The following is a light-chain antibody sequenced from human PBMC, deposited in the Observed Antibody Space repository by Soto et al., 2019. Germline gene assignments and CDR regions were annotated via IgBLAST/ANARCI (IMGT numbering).Light chain of an antibody. CDR3: QQYNSYSRT. J-gene: IGKJ1*01. Sequence: DIQMTQSPSTLSASVGDRVTITCRASQSISSWLAWYQQKPGKAPNLLFYDASSLQSGVPSRFSGSGSGTEFTLTSSSLQPDDFATYYCQQYNSYSRTFGQGTKVEIK. V-gene: IGKV1-5*01. CDR1: QSISSW. CDR2: DAS.